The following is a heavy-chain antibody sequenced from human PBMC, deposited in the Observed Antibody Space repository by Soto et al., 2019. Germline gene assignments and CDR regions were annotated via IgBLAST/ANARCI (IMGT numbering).Heavy chain of an antibody. V-gene: IGHV1-69*13. D-gene: IGHD6-6*01. CDR2: IIPIFGTA. J-gene: IGHJ6*02. CDR3: ARCIAARPGYYYYGMDV. CDR1: GGTFSSYA. Sequence: GASVKVSCKASGGTFSSYAISWVRQAPGQGLEWMGGIIPIFGTANYAQKFQGRVTITADESTSTAYMELSSLRSEDTAVYYCARCIAARPGYYYYGMDVWGQGTTVTV.